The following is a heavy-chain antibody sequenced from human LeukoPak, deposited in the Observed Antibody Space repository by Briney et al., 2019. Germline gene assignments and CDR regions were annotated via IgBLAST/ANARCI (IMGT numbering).Heavy chain of an antibody. V-gene: IGHV4-4*02. D-gene: IGHD1-1*01. CDR1: GGSISSSNW. Sequence: PSETLSLTCAVSGGSISSSNWWSWVRQPPGKGLEWIGEINHSGSTNYNPSLKSRVTISVDTSKNQFSLKLSSVTAADTAVYYCARVLEGAWGQGTLVTVSS. CDR2: INHSGST. J-gene: IGHJ5*02. CDR3: ARVLEGA.